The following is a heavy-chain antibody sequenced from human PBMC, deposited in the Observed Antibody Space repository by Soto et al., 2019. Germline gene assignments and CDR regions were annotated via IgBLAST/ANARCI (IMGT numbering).Heavy chain of an antibody. V-gene: IGHV3-30-3*01. D-gene: IGHD1-20*01. CDR3: ARDQTGITTPGGGRIDH. CDR1: GFTFSTHA. J-gene: IGHJ4*02. CDR2: VSFDGSNK. Sequence: QVQLVESGGGVVQPGRSLRLSCAASGFTFSTHAMHWVRQAPGKGLECVAIVSFDGSNKYYADSVKGRFNISRDNSKNTIYLQMTGLTPEDTAVYYCARDQTGITTPGGGRIDHWGQGTLVTVSS.